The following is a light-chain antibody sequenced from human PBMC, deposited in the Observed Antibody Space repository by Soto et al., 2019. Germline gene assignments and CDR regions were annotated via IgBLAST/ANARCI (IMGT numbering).Light chain of an antibody. J-gene: IGLJ2*01. Sequence: QPVLTQSPSASASLGASVKLTCTLSSGHNNYAIAWHQQQPEKGPRYLMKVDNDGSHNKGDGIPDRFSGSSSGAERYLTISNLQSEDEADYYCQTWGTGIVVFGGGTQLTVL. CDR3: QTWGTGIVV. CDR1: SGHNNYA. V-gene: IGLV4-69*01. CDR2: VDNDGSH.